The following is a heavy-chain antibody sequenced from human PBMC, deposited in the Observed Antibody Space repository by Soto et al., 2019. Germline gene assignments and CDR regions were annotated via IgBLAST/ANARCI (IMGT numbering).Heavy chain of an antibody. CDR1: GFTFSSYA. J-gene: IGHJ4*02. CDR2: ITSGGGS. D-gene: IGHD6-19*01. Sequence: EVQLLESGGGLVQPGGSLRLSCAASGFTFSSYAICWVRQAPGKGLEWVSTITSGGGSYYADSVKGRFTISRDNSENTLYLQMNNLSAEDTAVYYCAKACFYSSGWGWGQGTLVTVSS. CDR3: AKACFYSSGWG. V-gene: IGHV3-23*01.